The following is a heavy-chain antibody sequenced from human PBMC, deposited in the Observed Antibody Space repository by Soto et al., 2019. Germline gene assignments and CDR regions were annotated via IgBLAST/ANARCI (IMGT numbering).Heavy chain of an antibody. V-gene: IGHV3-30-3*01. Sequence: GGSLRLSCAASGFTFSSYAMHWVRQAPGKGLEWVAVISYDGSNKYYADSVKGRFTISRDNSKNTLYLQMNSLRAEDTAVYYCARDPNLSGYYAYFDSWGQETLVTVSS. CDR3: ARDPNLSGYYAYFDS. CDR1: GFTFSSYA. J-gene: IGHJ4*02. CDR2: ISYDGSNK. D-gene: IGHD3-22*01.